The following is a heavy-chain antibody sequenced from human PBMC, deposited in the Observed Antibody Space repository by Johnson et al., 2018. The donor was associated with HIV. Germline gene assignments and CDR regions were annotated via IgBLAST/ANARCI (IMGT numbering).Heavy chain of an antibody. V-gene: IGHV3-53*01. CDR3: ARRCSSSSCSHGAFDI. D-gene: IGHD2-2*01. J-gene: IGHJ3*02. CDR1: GFTVSSTY. Sequence: VQLVESGGDLIQPGGSLRLSCAASGFTVSSTYMSWVRQAPGKGLEWLSVLYSDGRPYYAASVKGRFTLSRDGSKNTLFLQMNSLRAEDPAVYYCARRCSSSSCSHGAFDIWGQGTVVTVSS. CDR2: LYSDGRP.